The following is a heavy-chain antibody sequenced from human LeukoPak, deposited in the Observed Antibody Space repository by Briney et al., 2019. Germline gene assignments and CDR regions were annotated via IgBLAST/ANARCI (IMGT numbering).Heavy chain of an antibody. CDR2: NSWNSGSI. Sequence: PGRSLRLSCAASGFTFDDYAMHWGRQATGKGLEWVSGNSWNSGSIGYADSVKGRFTISRDNAKNSLYLQMNSLRAEDTALYYCAKGSELYYDSSGYYEGWGQGTLVTVSS. J-gene: IGHJ4*02. CDR1: GFTFDDYA. V-gene: IGHV3-9*01. CDR3: AKGSELYYDSSGYYEG. D-gene: IGHD3-22*01.